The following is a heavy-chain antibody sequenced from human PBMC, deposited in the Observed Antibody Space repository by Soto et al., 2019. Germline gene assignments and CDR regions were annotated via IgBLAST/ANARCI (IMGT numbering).Heavy chain of an antibody. J-gene: IGHJ4*02. D-gene: IGHD3-22*01. CDR2: IYYSGST. CDR3: ARGPPYYYDSGGLGQTPYFDY. Sequence: SETLSLTCTVSGGSISSGGYYWSWIRQHPGKGLEWIGYIYYSGSTYYNPSLKSRVTISVDTSKNQFSLKLSSVTAADTAVYYCARGPPYYYDSGGLGQTPYFDYWGQGTLVTVSS. V-gene: IGHV4-31*03. CDR1: GGSISSGGYY.